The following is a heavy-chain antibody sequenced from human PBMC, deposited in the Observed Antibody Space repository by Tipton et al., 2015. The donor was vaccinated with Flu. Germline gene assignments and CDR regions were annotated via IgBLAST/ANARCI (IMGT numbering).Heavy chain of an antibody. CDR3: AREKDSSGSEFFHH. CDR1: DASFNGGSYY. V-gene: IGHV4-39*07. CDR2: IYYSGRTYYSGRT. Sequence: TLSLTCTVSDASFNGGSYYWGWSRQPPGKGLEWIGCIYYSGRTYYSGRTYYNPSLKSRVTISVDTSKNQFSLKLSSVTAADSAVYYCAREKDSSGSEFFHHWGRGTLVTVSS. D-gene: IGHD6-19*01. J-gene: IGHJ1*01.